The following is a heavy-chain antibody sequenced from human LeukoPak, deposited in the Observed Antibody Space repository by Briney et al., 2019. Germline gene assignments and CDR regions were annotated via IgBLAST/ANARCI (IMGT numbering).Heavy chain of an antibody. CDR3: ARAPSEIGGYYPEYFRH. V-gene: IGHV3-74*01. Sequence: GGSLRLSCAASGFTFSSYWMHWVRQAPGTGLVWVSRIKSDGSTNYADSVKGRFTISRDNAKNTVSLQMNSLRAEDTGVYYCARAPSEIGGYYPEYFRHWGQGTLVTVSS. CDR2: IKSDGST. CDR1: GFTFSSYW. J-gene: IGHJ1*01. D-gene: IGHD3-22*01.